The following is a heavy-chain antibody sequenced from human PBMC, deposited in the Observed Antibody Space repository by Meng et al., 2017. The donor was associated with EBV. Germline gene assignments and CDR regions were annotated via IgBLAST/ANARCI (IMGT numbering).Heavy chain of an antibody. D-gene: IGHD3-10*01. CDR3: ATHSPLLWFGETYGMDV. J-gene: IGHJ6*02. Sequence: QVQLQESGPGLVKPSETLSLTRTVSGGSVSSGSYYWSWIRQPPGKGLEWIGYIYYSGSTNYNPSLKSRVTISVDTSKNQFSLKLSSVTAADTAVYYCATHSPLLWFGETYGMDVWGQGTTVTVSS. CDR1: GGSVSSGSYY. V-gene: IGHV4-61*01. CDR2: IYYSGST.